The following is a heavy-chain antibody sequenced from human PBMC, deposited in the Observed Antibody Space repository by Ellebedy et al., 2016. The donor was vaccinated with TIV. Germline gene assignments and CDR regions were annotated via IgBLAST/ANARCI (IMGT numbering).Heavy chain of an antibody. J-gene: IGHJ4*02. D-gene: IGHD2/OR15-2a*01. CDR2: ICYSGST. CDR1: GGSISSGGYY. CDR3: ARAPPPSMALY. Sequence: SETLSLTXTVSGGSISSGGYYWSWIRQHPGKGLEWIGYICYSGSTYYNPSLKSRVTISVDTSKNQFSLKLSSVTAADTAVYYCARAPPPSMALYWGQGTLVTVSS. V-gene: IGHV4-31*03.